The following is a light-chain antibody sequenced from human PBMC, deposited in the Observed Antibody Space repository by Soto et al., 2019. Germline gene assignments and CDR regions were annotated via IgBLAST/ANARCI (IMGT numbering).Light chain of an antibody. V-gene: IGKV3-20*01. CDR1: QSVSSNY. CDR2: GAS. Sequence: EIVLTQSPGTLSLSPGERATLSCRASQSVSSNYLACYQQKPGQAPRLLIKGASSRATGIPDRFSGSGSGTDFTLTISRLEPEDFAVYYCQQYGSSLITFGQGTRLEIK. CDR3: QQYGSSLIT. J-gene: IGKJ5*01.